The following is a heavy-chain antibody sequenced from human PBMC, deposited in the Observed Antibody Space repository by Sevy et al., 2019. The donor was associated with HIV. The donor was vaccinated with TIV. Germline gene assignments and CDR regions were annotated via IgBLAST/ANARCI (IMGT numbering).Heavy chain of an antibody. CDR3: ARGTYYYDSSGYEDAFDI. J-gene: IGHJ3*02. Sequence: SQTLSLTCAISGDSVSSNSAAWNWIRQSPSRGLEWLGRTYYRSKWYNDYAVSVKSRITINPDTSKNQFSLQLNSVTPEDTAVCYCARGTYYYDSSGYEDAFDIWGQGTMVTVSS. V-gene: IGHV6-1*01. CDR1: GDSVSSNSAA. D-gene: IGHD3-22*01. CDR2: TYYRSKWYN.